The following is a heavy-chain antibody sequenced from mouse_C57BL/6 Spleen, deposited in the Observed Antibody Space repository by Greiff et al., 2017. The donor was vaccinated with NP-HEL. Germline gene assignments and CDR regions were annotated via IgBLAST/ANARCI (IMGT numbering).Heavy chain of an antibody. CDR2: IDPANGNT. Sequence: EVQLQQSVAELVRPGASVKLSCTASGFNIKNTYMHWVKQRPEQGLEWIGRIDPANGNTKYAPKFQGKATITADTSSNTAYLQLSSLTSEDTAIYYYARLSATVVGGFAYWGQGTLVTVSA. J-gene: IGHJ3*01. CDR3: ARLSATVVGGFAY. V-gene: IGHV14-3*01. CDR1: GFNIKNTY. D-gene: IGHD1-1*01.